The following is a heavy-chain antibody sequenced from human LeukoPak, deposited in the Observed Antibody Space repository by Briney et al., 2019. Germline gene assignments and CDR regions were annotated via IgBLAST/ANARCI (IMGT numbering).Heavy chain of an antibody. V-gene: IGHV4-30-4*01. CDR2: IYYSGST. J-gene: IGHJ4*02. D-gene: IGHD7-27*01. CDR1: GGSISSGDYY. CDR3: ARETPGAGHFDY. Sequence: SETLSLTCTVSGGSISSGDYYWSWIRQPPGKGLEWIGYIYYSGSTYYNPSLKSRVTISVDTSKNQFSLKLSSVTAADTAVYYCARETPGAGHFDYWGQGSLVTVSS.